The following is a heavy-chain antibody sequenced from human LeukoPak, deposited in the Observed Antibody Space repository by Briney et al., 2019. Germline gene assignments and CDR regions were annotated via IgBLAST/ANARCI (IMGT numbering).Heavy chain of an antibody. CDR1: GYRFTNYW. V-gene: IGHV5-51*01. Sequence: GESLKTSCKGSGYRFTNYWIAGVRQAPRQGLEWIGGVYPADSDTRYSQSFQGQVTISVDKSIKTAYLQWNNLKASDSAMYYCARPGDQVLAGYIQHWGQSTLVTVSS. J-gene: IGHJ1*01. D-gene: IGHD7-27*01. CDR3: ARPGDQVLAGYIQH. CDR2: VYPADSDT.